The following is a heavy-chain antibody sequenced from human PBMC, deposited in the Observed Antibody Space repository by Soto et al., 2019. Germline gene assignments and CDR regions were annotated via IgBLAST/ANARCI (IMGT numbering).Heavy chain of an antibody. CDR2: IKQDGSET. D-gene: IGHD2-2*01. J-gene: IGHJ6*03. CDR1: GFTFSGHW. CDR3: ARDRAFCSGTNCRRGSIYYYYMDV. V-gene: IGHV3-7*01. Sequence: EVQLVESGGGLVQPWGALRLSCASSGFTFSGHWMSWVRQAPGKGLEWVAQIKQDGSETLYVGSVKGRFTISRDNAKNVLDLQMNSLSAEDTALYYCARDRAFCSGTNCRRGSIYYYYMDVWGNGTTVTVSS.